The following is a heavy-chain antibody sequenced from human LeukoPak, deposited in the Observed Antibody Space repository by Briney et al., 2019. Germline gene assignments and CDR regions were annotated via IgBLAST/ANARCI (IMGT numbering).Heavy chain of an antibody. CDR2: ISYDGSNK. CDR1: GFTFSSYA. D-gene: IGHD6-19*01. CDR3: ASDHFGWSFDS. V-gene: IGHV3-30-3*01. Sequence: QPGRSLRLSCAASGFTFSSYAMHWVRQAPGKGLEWVAVISYDGSNKYYADSVKGRFTISRDNSKNTLYLQMNSLRDEDTAVYFCASDHFGWSFDSWGQGTLVTVSS. J-gene: IGHJ4*02.